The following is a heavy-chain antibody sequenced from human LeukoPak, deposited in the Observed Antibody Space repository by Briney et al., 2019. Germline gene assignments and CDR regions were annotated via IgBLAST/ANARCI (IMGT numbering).Heavy chain of an antibody. CDR2: ISGSGRDT. J-gene: IGHJ4*02. Sequence: LSGGSLRLSCAASGFTFSTYSMNWVRQAPGKGLEWVSAISGSGRDTYYADSVKGRFTISRDTSKNTLYLQMNTLRAEDTAVYYCAKVISSGSYYYFDYWGQGTPVTVSS. CDR3: AKVISSGSYYYFDY. V-gene: IGHV3-23*01. D-gene: IGHD1-26*01. CDR1: GFTFSTYS.